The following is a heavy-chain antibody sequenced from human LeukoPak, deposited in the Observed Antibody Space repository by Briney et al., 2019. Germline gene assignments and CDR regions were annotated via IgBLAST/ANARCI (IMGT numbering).Heavy chain of an antibody. CDR3: ANGPKKWLLDY. CDR1: GFTFSSYA. J-gene: IGHJ4*02. V-gene: IGHV3-23*01. CDR2: ISGSGGST. Sequence: GGSLRLSCAASGFTFSSYAMSWVRQAPGKGLGWVSAISGSGGSTYYADSVKGRFTISRDNSKNTLYLQINSLRAEDTAVYYCANGPKKWLLDYWGQGTLVTVSS. D-gene: IGHD3-22*01.